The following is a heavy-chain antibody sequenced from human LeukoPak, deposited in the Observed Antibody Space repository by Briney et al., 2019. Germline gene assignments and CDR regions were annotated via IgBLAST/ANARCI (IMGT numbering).Heavy chain of an antibody. D-gene: IGHD6-19*01. V-gene: IGHV3-30*09. CDR3: ARGAVAGRGEYYFDY. CDR2: ISHDGNKK. J-gene: IGHJ4*02. CDR1: GFTFSNYV. Sequence: GRSLRLSCAASGFTFSNYVMHWVRQAPGKGLEWVAVISHDGNKKYYADSVKGRFAISRDNSKNTLYLQMNSLRAEDSAVYYCARGAVAGRGEYYFDYWGQGILVTVSS.